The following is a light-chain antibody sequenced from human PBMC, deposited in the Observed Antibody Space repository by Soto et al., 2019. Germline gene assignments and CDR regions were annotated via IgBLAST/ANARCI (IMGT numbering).Light chain of an antibody. J-gene: IGKJ1*01. CDR1: QSVSTN. V-gene: IGKV3-15*01. CDR2: GAS. Sequence: EIVLTQSLATLSVSPGERATLSCRASQSVSTNLAWYQQKPGQAPRLLIFGASTRATGIPARFSGSGSGTEFTLTISSLQSEDFAVYCCQQYDTWPPAWPFGQGTKVDIK. CDR3: QQYDTWPPAWP.